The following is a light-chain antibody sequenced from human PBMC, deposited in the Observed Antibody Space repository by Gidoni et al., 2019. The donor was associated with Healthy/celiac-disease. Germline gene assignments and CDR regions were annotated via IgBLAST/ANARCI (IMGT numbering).Light chain of an antibody. J-gene: IGLJ2*01. V-gene: IGLV2-14*04. Sequence: SPGQSITISCTGTSSDVGGYNYVSWYQQHPGKAPKLMIYDVSNRPSGVSNRFSGSKSGNTASLTISGLQAEDEADYHCSSYTSSSSVVFGGGTKLTVL. CDR3: SSYTSSSSVV. CDR1: SSDVGGYNY. CDR2: DVS.